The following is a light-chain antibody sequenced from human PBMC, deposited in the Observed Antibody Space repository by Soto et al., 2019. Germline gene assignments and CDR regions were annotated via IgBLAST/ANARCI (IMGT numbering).Light chain of an antibody. CDR3: QQYYSTPFS. CDR2: WAS. CDR1: QSVLYSSNNKNY. Sequence: DIVMTHSPDSLAVSLGERATINCKSSQSVLYSSNNKNYLAWYQQKPGQPPKLLIYWASTRESGVPDRFSGSGSGTDFNLTISSLQAEDVAVYYCQQYYSTPFSFGPGTKVDIK. J-gene: IGKJ3*01. V-gene: IGKV4-1*01.